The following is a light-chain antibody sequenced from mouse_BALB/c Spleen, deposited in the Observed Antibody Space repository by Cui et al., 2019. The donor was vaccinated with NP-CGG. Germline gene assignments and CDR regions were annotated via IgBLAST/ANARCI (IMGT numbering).Light chain of an antibody. V-gene: IGLV1*01. J-gene: IGLJ1*01. CDR3: ALWYSNHWV. CDR2: VIN. CDR1: TGAVTTSNY. Sequence: QAVCTQESALTTSPGETVTLTCRSSTGAVTTSNYANWVQEKPDHLFTGLIGVINNRVPGVPARFSGSLIGDKAALTITGAQTEDEAIYFCALWYSNHWVFGGGTKLTVL.